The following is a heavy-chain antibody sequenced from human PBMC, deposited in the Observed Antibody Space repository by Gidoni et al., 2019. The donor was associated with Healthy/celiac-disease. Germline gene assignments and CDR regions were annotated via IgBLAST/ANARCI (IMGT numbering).Heavy chain of an antibody. Sequence: EVQLLESGGGLVQPGGSLRLSCAASGFTFSSYAMSWVRQAPGKGLEWVSAISGSGGSTYYADSVKGRFTISRDNSKNTLYLQMNSLRAEDTAVYYCANPYYYDSSGYRDDAFDIWGQGTMVTVSS. CDR2: ISGSGGST. CDR3: ANPYYYDSSGYRDDAFDI. J-gene: IGHJ3*02. CDR1: GFTFSSYA. D-gene: IGHD3-22*01. V-gene: IGHV3-23*01.